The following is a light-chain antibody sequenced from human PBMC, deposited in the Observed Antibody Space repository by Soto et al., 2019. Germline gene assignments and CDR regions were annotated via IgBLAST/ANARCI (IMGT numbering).Light chain of an antibody. CDR3: QTWGNGIVV. V-gene: IGLV4-69*01. CDR2: LTSDGSH. Sequence: QLVLTQSPSASGSLGASVKLTCTLSSGHSSSAIAWHQQQPEKGPRYLMKLTSDGSHTKGDGIPDRFSGSSSGAERYLTISSLQSEDEADYYCQTWGNGIVVFGGGTKLTVL. CDR1: SGHSSSA. J-gene: IGLJ2*01.